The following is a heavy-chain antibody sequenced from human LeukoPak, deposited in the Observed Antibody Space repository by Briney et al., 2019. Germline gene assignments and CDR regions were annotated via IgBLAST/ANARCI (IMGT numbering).Heavy chain of an antibody. CDR2: IDRDGSGT. V-gene: IGHV3-7*01. CDR3: ARWRSVQSEFDH. D-gene: IGHD5/OR15-5a*01. CDR1: GFNFRSYW. Sequence: GGSLRLSCAVSGFNFRSYWMAWVRQAPGKGLEWVANIDRDGSGTEYVDSLKGRFTISRDNAKNSLFLQMNSLRAEDTAVYCCARWRSVQSEFDHWGQGTLVTVSS. J-gene: IGHJ4*02.